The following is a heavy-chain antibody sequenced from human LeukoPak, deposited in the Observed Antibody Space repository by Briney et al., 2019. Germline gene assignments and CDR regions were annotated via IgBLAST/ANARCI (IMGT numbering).Heavy chain of an antibody. D-gene: IGHD6-19*01. CDR2: IFYDGTT. CDR1: GGSISGPNSY. V-gene: IGHV4-39*01. J-gene: IGHJ4*02. Sequence: PSETLSLTCTVSGGSISGPNSYWGWIRQPPGKGLEWIGSIFYDGTTYYNPSLKSRVTISVDTSKSQFSLTLRSVTAADTAVYYCARRVVAGTTVDFWGQGNLVTVSS. CDR3: ARRVVAGTTVDF.